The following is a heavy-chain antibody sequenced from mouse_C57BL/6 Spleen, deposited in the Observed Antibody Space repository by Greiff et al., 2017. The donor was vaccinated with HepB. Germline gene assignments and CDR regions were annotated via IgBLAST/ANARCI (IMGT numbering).Heavy chain of an antibody. CDR2: ISSGSSTI. V-gene: IGHV5-17*01. Sequence: EVQLVESGGGLVKPGGSLKLSCAASGFTFSDYGMHWVRQAPEKGLEWVAYISSGSSTIYYTDKVKGRFTISRDNAKNTLFLQMTSLRSEDTAMYYCTREAESEDAMDYWGQGTSVTVAS. J-gene: IGHJ4*01. CDR3: TREAESEDAMDY. CDR1: GFTFSDYG.